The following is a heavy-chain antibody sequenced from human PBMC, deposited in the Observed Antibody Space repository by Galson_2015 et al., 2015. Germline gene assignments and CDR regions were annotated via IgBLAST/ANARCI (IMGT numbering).Heavy chain of an antibody. V-gene: IGHV5-51*03. CDR3: ARVERATQYYYYYYYGMDV. D-gene: IGHD1-26*01. CDR1: GDSFTSYW. CDR2: IYPGDSDT. Sequence: QSGAEVKKPGESLTISCKGSGDSFTSYWIGWVRQMPGKGLEWMGIIYPGDSDTRYSPSFQGQVTISADKSISTAYLQWSSLKASDTAMYYCARVERATQYYYYYYYGMDVWGQGTTVTVSS. J-gene: IGHJ6*02.